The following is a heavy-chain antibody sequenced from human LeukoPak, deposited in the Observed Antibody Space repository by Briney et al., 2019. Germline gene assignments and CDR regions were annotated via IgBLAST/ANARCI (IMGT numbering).Heavy chain of an antibody. D-gene: IGHD3-3*01. CDR2: MNPNSGNT. CDR1: GYTFTSYD. CDR3: ARILDDFWSGYPDY. Sequence: ASVKVSCKASGYTFTSYDINWVRQAPGQGLEWMGWMNPNSGNTGYAQKFQGRVTITRNTSISTAYMELSSLRSEDTAVYYCARILDDFWSGYPDYWGQGTLVTVSS. J-gene: IGHJ4*02. V-gene: IGHV1-8*03.